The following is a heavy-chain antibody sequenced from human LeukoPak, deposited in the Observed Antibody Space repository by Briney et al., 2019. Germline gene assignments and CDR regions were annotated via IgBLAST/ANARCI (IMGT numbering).Heavy chain of an antibody. J-gene: IGHJ6*04. CDR1: GYTFTSYG. CDR2: INAGNGNT. Sequence: GASVKVSCKASGYTFTSYGMHWVRQAPGQRLEWMGWINAGNGNTKNSQKSQGRVTITRDTSASTAYMELSSLRSEGTAVYYCARGRDYDILTGYLSYYYYGMDVWGKGTTVTVSS. V-gene: IGHV1-3*01. D-gene: IGHD3-9*01. CDR3: ARGRDYDILTGYLSYYYYGMDV.